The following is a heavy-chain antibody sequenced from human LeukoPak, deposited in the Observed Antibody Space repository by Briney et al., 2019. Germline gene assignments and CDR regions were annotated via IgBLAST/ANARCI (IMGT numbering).Heavy chain of an antibody. CDR1: GGTFISYA. Sequence: SVKVSCKASGGTFISYAISWVRQAPGQGLEWMGGIIPIFGTTNYAQKFQGRVTITADESTSTAYMELSSLRSEDTAVYYCARGGYCSGGSCYWFDPWGQGTLVTVSS. CDR2: IIPIFGTT. D-gene: IGHD2-15*01. J-gene: IGHJ5*02. V-gene: IGHV1-69*01. CDR3: ARGGYCSGGSCYWFDP.